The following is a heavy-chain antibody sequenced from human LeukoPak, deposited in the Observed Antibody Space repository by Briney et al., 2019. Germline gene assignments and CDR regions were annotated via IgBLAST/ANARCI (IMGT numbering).Heavy chain of an antibody. CDR3: ARTKSSSSWYNWFDP. V-gene: IGHV4-34*01. Sequence: PSETLSLTCAVYGGSFSGYYWSWIRQPPGKGLEWIGEINHSGSTNYNPSLKSRVTISVDTSKNQFSLKLSSVTAADTAVYYCARTKSSSSWYNWFDPWGQGTLVTVSS. J-gene: IGHJ5*02. CDR1: GGSFSGYY. D-gene: IGHD6-13*01. CDR2: INHSGST.